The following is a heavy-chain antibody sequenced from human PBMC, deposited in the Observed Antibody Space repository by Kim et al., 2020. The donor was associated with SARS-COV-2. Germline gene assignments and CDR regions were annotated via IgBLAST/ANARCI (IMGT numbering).Heavy chain of an antibody. CDR3: AKASREPGIAAAGTGALFWY. D-gene: IGHD6-13*01. V-gene: IGHV3-23*01. Sequence: RFTISRDNSKNTLYLQMNSLRAEDTAVYYCAKASREPGIAAAGTGALFWYWGQGTLVTVSS. J-gene: IGHJ4*02.